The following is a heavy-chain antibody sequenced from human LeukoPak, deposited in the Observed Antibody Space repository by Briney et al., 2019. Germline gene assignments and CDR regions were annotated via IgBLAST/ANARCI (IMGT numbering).Heavy chain of an antibody. CDR3: ARVLGSRVDP. J-gene: IGHJ5*02. CDR1: GYSFTGQY. CDR2: INANSGET. Sequence: RASVKVSCKTSGYSFTGQYMHWVRQAPGQGLEWMGWINANSGETNYAQKFQGRVTMTRDTSISTAYMELSRLTSDDTAMYYCARVLGSRVDPWGQGTLVTVSS. V-gene: IGHV1-2*02.